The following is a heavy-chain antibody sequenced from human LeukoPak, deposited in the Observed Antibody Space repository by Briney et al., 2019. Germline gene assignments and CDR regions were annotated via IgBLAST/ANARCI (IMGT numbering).Heavy chain of an antibody. CDR1: GYTFTGHC. V-gene: IGHV1-2*06. CDR3: ARDREVGSTDDAFDI. J-gene: IGHJ3*02. CDR2: INPNSGGA. D-gene: IGHD1-26*01. Sequence: GASVKVSCKASGYTFTGHCMHWVRQAPGQGLEWMGRINPNSGGANYAQKFQGRVTMTRDTSISTAYMELSGLRSDDTAVYYCARDREVGSTDDAFDIWGQGTRVIVSS.